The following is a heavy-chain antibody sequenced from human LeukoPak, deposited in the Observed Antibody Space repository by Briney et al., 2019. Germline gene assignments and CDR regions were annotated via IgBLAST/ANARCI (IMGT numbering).Heavy chain of an antibody. V-gene: IGHV4-59*01. D-gene: IGHD1-26*01. CDR3: ARWHSHGRYFDY. J-gene: IGHJ4*02. Sequence: SETLSLTCTVSGGSIRNYYWNWIRQPPGKGLEWIGYTSDSGHTDYNPSLRGRVTISVDTSKNQFSLKLTSATAADTAVYFCARWHSHGRYFDYWGQGALVTVSS. CDR1: GGSIRNYY. CDR2: TSDSGHT.